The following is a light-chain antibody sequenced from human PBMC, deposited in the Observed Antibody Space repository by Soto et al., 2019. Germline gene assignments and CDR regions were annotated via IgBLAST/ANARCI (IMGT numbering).Light chain of an antibody. CDR3: QHYNSYSEA. CDR2: KAS. Sequence: DIQMTQSPSTLSGSVGDRVTITCRASQTISSWFAWYQQKPGKAPKLLIYKASTLKSGVPSRFSGSGSGTEFTLTISSLQPDDFETYYCQHYNSYSEAFGQGTKVDNK. CDR1: QTISSW. V-gene: IGKV1-5*03. J-gene: IGKJ1*01.